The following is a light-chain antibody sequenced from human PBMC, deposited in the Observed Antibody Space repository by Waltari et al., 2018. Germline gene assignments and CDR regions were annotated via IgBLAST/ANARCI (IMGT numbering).Light chain of an antibody. J-gene: IGKJ1*01. CDR3: QKYGTLPAT. Sequence: EIVLTQSPGTLSLSPGERATLACRASQSVSRTLAWYQQKPGQAPRLLIYDASPRATGIPDRFSGSGCGTDFSLTISRREPEEFAVYYCQKYGTLPATFGQGTTVEIK. CDR2: DAS. V-gene: IGKV3-20*01. CDR1: QSVSRT.